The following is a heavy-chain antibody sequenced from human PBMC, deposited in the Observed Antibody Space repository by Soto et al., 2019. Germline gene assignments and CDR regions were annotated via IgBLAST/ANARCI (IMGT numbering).Heavy chain of an antibody. Sequence: SETLSLTCAVSGDSISSSVWWTWVRQPPGKGLEWIAEVFHTGNTNYNPSLESRVTMSVDKSTNEFSLKVTSVTAADTAIYYCARKAWVRFDYWGQGALVTVSS. D-gene: IGHD7-27*01. J-gene: IGHJ4*02. CDR2: VFHTGNT. CDR3: ARKAWVRFDY. CDR1: GDSISSSVW. V-gene: IGHV4-4*02.